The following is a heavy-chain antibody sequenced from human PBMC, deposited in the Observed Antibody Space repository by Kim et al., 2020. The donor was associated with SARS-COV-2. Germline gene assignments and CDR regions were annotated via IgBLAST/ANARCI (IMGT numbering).Heavy chain of an antibody. J-gene: IGHJ6*02. CDR1: GFTFSSYS. D-gene: IGHD3-9*01. CDR2: ISSSSSYI. CDR3: ARDRSYDILTGYRRRDGMDV. Sequence: GGSLRLSCAASGFTFSSYSMNWVRQAPGKGLEWVSSISSSSSYIYYADSVKGRFTISRDNAKNSLYLQMNSLRAEDTAVYYCARDRSYDILTGYRRRDGMDVWGQGTTVTVSS. V-gene: IGHV3-21*01.